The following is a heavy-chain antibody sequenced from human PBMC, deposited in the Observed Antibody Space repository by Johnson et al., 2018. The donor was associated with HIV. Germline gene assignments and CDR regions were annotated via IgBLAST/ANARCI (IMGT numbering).Heavy chain of an antibody. CDR2: ISWNSDTI. CDR1: GFTIDDDA. V-gene: IGHV3-9*01. Sequence: VQLVESGGGFVQPGRSLRLSCAPSGFTIDDDAIHWVRQAPGKGLEWVSGISWNSDTIGYADSVKGRFTISRDNAKNSLYLQMNSLRVEDTAVYYCARDESGYDEGFDAFDIWGQGTMVTVSS. D-gene: IGHD5-12*01. CDR3: ARDESGYDEGFDAFDI. J-gene: IGHJ3*02.